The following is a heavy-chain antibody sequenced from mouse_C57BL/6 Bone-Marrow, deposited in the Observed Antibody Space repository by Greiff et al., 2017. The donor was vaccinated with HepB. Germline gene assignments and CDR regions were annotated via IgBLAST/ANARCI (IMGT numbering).Heavy chain of an antibody. CDR2: ISGGGGNT. D-gene: IGHD3-2*02. V-gene: IGHV5-9*01. CDR3: ARTTAQATENAMDY. CDR1: GFTFSSYT. Sequence: DVKLVESGGGLVKPGGSLKLSCAASGFTFSSYTMSWVRQTPEKRLEWVATISGGGGNTYYPDSVKGRFTISRDNAKNTLYLQMSSLRSEDTALYYCARTTAQATENAMDYWGQGTSVTVSS. J-gene: IGHJ4*01.